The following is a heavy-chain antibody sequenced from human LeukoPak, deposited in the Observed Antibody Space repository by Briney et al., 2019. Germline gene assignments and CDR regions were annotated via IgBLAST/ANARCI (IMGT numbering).Heavy chain of an antibody. D-gene: IGHD6-19*01. CDR1: GITFSSYA. CDR2: ISGSGGRT. J-gene: IGHJ4*02. Sequence: GGSLRLSCATSGITFSSYAMSWVRQAPGKGLEWVSSISGSGGRTYYADSVKGRFTISRDKSKNTVSLQMNSLRAEDTAVYYCAKDLVAVAFYYFDYWGQGTLVTVSS. V-gene: IGHV3-23*01. CDR3: AKDLVAVAFYYFDY.